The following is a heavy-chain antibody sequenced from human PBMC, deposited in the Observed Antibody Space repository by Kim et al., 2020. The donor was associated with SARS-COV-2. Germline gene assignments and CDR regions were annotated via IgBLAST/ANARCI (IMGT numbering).Heavy chain of an antibody. CDR3: ARVIWGTDRYTDD. D-gene: IGHD3-16*02. V-gene: IGHV7-4-1*02. Sequence: ASVKVSCKASGYTFTMYAISWVRQAPGQGLEWMGWINTDTGNPTYAQAFTRRFVFSVDTSVTTAYLQISSLEPEDTALYYCARVIWGTDRYTDDWGQGTLVTVSS. CDR1: GYTFTMYA. CDR2: INTDTGNP. J-gene: IGHJ4*02.